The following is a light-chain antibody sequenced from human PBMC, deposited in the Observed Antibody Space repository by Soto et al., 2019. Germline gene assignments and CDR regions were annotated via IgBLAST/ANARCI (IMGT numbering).Light chain of an antibody. CDR1: QSVRSN. CDR3: QQYNNWPLT. CDR2: GAS. Sequence: ERVMTQSPATLSVSPGETATLSCRASQSVRSNLAWYQQKPGQAPRLLIYGASTRATGIPARFSGSGSGTEFTLTISSLQSEDFAIYNCQQYNNWPLTFGGGTKLEIK. V-gene: IGKV3-15*01. J-gene: IGKJ4*01.